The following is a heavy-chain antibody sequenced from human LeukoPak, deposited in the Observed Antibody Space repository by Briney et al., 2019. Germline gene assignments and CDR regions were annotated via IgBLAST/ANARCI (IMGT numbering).Heavy chain of an antibody. J-gene: IGHJ5*02. Sequence: ASVKVSCKASGYTFTGYYMHWVRQAPGQGLEWMGWINPNSGGTNYAQKFQGRVTMTRDMSISTAYMELSRLRSDDTAVYYCARDLGGDYRGLNWFDPWGQGTLVTVSS. D-gene: IGHD4-17*01. CDR2: INPNSGGT. CDR1: GYTFTGYY. V-gene: IGHV1-2*02. CDR3: ARDLGGDYRGLNWFDP.